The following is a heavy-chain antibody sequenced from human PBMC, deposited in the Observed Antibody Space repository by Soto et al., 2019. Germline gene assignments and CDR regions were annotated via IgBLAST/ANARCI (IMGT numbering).Heavy chain of an antibody. D-gene: IGHD6-13*01. Sequence: QVQLQQWGAGLLKPSETLSLTCAVYGGSFSGYYWSWIRQPPGKGLEWIGEINHSGSTNYNPSLXSXVXXSVDTSKNQFSLKLSSVTAADTAVYYCASIAAGDNWGQGTLVTVSS. V-gene: IGHV4-34*01. CDR1: GGSFSGYY. CDR2: INHSGST. CDR3: ASIAAGDN. J-gene: IGHJ4*02.